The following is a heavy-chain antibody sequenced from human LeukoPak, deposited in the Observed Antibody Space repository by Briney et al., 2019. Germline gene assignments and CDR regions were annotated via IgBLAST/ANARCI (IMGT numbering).Heavy chain of an antibody. V-gene: IGHV3-23*01. CDR3: ARKSDYGNWFDP. D-gene: IGHD4-17*01. CDR1: GFTFSSYA. Sequence: GGSLRLSCAASGFTFSSYAMSWVRQAPGKGLEWVSAISGSGGSTYYADSVKGRFTISRDNAKNSLYLQMNSLRAEDTAVYYCARKSDYGNWFDPWGQGTLVTVSS. CDR2: ISGSGGST. J-gene: IGHJ5*02.